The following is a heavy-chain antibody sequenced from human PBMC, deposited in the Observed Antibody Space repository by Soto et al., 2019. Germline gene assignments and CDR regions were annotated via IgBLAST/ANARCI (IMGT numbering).Heavy chain of an antibody. CDR3: ARQLTVTTTLGS. D-gene: IGHD4-17*01. CDR1: GYSFTSYG. V-gene: IGHV1-18*04. J-gene: IGHJ5*02. Sequence: APVKVSCKASGYSFTSYGSSWVRQAPGQGLEWMGWISAYNGNTNNAQKLQGRTTMTTDTSTSTAYMELRSLRSDDTAVYYCARQLTVTTTLGSWGQGTLVTVSS. CDR2: ISAYNGNT.